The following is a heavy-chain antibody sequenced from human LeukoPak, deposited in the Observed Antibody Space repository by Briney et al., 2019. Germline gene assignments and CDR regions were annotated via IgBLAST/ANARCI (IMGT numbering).Heavy chain of an antibody. CDR2: ISSYNGKT. CDR3: ARDYGGSYGPLGY. V-gene: IGHV1-18*01. Sequence: ASVKVSCKASGYTFTSYGISWVRQAPGQGLEWMGWISSYNGKTNHALKFQARVTMTTDTSTNTVNMDLRSLRPDDTAVYYCARDYGGSYGPLGYWGQGTLVTVSS. J-gene: IGHJ4*02. CDR1: GYTFTSYG. D-gene: IGHD1-26*01.